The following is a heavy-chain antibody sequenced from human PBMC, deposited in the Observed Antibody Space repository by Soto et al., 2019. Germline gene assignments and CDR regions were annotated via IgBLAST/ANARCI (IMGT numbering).Heavy chain of an antibody. CDR3: AREISDFWSGFHRGNWFDP. CDR1: GFTFSDYY. D-gene: IGHD3-3*01. Sequence: GGSLRLSCAASGFTFSDYYMSWIRQAPGKGLEWVSYITSSGTTIYYADSVKGRFTISRDNAKNSLYLQMNSLRAEDTAVYYCAREISDFWSGFHRGNWFDPWGQGTLVTVSS. V-gene: IGHV3-11*01. J-gene: IGHJ5*02. CDR2: ITSSGTTI.